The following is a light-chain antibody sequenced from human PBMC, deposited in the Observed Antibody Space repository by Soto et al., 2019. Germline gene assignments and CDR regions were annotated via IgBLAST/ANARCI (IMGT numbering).Light chain of an antibody. J-gene: IGKJ3*01. V-gene: IGKV3-20*01. CDR2: GAS. CDR3: QVYGSSPLFT. CDR1: QSVSSTY. Sequence: EIVLTQSPDTLSLSPGERATLYCRASQSVSSTYLAWFQQKPGQTPRLLISGASSRATGIPDRFSGSGSGTDFILTISRLEPEDFAVYWCQVYGSSPLFTFGPGTKVDIK.